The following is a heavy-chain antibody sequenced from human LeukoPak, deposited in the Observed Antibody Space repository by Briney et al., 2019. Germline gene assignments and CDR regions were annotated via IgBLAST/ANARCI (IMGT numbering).Heavy chain of an antibody. V-gene: IGHV4-59*08. CDR2: AYYSGNT. Sequence: PSETLSLTCTVSGGSIGDYYWSWIRQPPGKGLEWIGNAYYSGNTDHNPSLKSRVTISVDTSKNQFSLNLTSMTAADTAVYYCARRGDSSGWYDWFDPWGQGTLVTVSS. J-gene: IGHJ5*02. CDR3: ARRGDSSGWYDWFDP. CDR1: GGSIGDYY. D-gene: IGHD6-19*01.